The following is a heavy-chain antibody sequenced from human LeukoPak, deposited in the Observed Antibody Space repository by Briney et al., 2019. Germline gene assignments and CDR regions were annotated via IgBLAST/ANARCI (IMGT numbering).Heavy chain of an antibody. J-gene: IGHJ4*02. V-gene: IGHV1-2*02. CDR1: GYTFTGYY. CDR2: INPNSGGT. Sequence: VASVKVSCKASGYTFTGYYIHWVRQAPGQGLECVGWINPNSGGTNYAQKFQGRVTMTRDTSISTAYMELSRLRSDDTAVYYCARVGSSGWYVHPTLDYWGQGTLVTVSS. CDR3: ARVGSSGWYVHPTLDY. D-gene: IGHD6-19*01.